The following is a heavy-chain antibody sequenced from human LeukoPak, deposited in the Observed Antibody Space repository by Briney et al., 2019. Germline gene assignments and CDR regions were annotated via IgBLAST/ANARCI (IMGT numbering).Heavy chain of an antibody. D-gene: IGHD4-17*01. CDR2: INPSGGST. Sequence: ASVKVSCKASGYTFISYYMHWVRQAPGQGLEWMGIINPSGGSTSYAQKFQGRVTMTRDMSTSTVYMELSSLRSEDTAVCYCARSTVTTETDYYYYYMDVWGKGTTVTVSS. J-gene: IGHJ6*03. CDR3: ARSTVTTETDYYYYYMDV. CDR1: GYTFISYY. V-gene: IGHV1-46*01.